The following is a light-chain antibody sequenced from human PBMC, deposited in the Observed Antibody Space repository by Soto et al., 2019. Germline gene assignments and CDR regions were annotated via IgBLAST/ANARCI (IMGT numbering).Light chain of an antibody. CDR2: AAS. V-gene: IGKV1-39*01. J-gene: IGKJ1*01. Sequence: IQMTRSPSSLSASVLDRFTITLRASQNINNYLNWYQLKPGKPPRLLIYAASSLQSGVPPRFSGSGSGTDFTLTISSLQPEDFATYSCQQSYNSPQTFGRGTKVDIK. CDR1: QNINNY. CDR3: QQSYNSPQT.